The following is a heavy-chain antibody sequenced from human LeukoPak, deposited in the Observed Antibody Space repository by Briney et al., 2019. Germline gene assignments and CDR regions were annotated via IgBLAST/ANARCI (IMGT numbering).Heavy chain of an antibody. CDR2: IYYSGST. D-gene: IGHD2-21*01. V-gene: IGHV4-59*12. Sequence: SETLSLTCTVSGGSINSYYWSWIRQPPGKGLEWIGSIYYSGSTYYNPSLKSRVTISVDTSKNQFSLKLSSVTAADTAVYYCARGGHFGPAGTFDYWGQGTLVTVSS. CDR1: GGSINSYY. J-gene: IGHJ4*02. CDR3: ARGGHFGPAGTFDY.